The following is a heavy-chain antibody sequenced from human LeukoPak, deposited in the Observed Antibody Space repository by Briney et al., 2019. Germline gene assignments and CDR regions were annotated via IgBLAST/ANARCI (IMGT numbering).Heavy chain of an antibody. V-gene: IGHV4-38-2*02. CDR1: GYSISSGYY. Sequence: SETLSLTCTVSGYSISSGYYWGWIRQPPGKGLEWIGSIYHSGSTYYNPSLKSRVTISVDTSKNQFSLKLSSVTAADTAVYYCAHGSYYYGSGSRALAFDIWGQGTMVTVSS. D-gene: IGHD3-10*01. J-gene: IGHJ3*02. CDR2: IYHSGST. CDR3: AHGSYYYGSGSRALAFDI.